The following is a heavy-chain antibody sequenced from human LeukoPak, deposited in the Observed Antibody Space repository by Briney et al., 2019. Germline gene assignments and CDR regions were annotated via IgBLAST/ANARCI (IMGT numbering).Heavy chain of an antibody. J-gene: IGHJ4*02. V-gene: IGHV3-23*01. CDR3: AKDLRDYVFSGAFDY. CDR1: GFTVNSNY. D-gene: IGHD4-17*01. Sequence: SGGSLRLSCAASGFTVNSNYMSWVRQAPGKGLEWVSAISGSGGSTYYADSVKGRFTISRDNSKNTLYLQMNSLRAEDTAVYYCAKDLRDYVFSGAFDYWGQGTLVTVSS. CDR2: ISGSGGST.